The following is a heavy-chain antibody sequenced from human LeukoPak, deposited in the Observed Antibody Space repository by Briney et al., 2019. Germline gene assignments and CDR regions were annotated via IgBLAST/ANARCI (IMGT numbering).Heavy chain of an antibody. Sequence: GGSLRLSCAASGFTSSNYAMNWVRQAPGKGLEWGSAISGSGADTYYADSVKGRFTISRDNSKNTLYLQMNSLRAEDTAIYFCAKELRRSPTYYFDYWGQGTLVTVSS. D-gene: IGHD2-15*01. CDR1: GFTSSNYA. V-gene: IGHV3-23*01. CDR3: AKELRRSPTYYFDY. J-gene: IGHJ4*02. CDR2: ISGSGADT.